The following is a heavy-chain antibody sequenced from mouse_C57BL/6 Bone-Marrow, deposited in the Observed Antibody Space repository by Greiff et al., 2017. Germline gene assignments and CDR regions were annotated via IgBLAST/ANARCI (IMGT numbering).Heavy chain of an antibody. D-gene: IGHD2-4*01. CDR3: ALYDYDEAWFAY. CDR1: GYTFTSYW. J-gene: IGHJ3*01. V-gene: IGHV1-69*01. CDR2: IDPSDSST. Sequence: VQLQQSGAELVMPGASVKLSCKASGYTFTSYWMHWVKQRPGQGLEWIGEIDPSDSSTNYNQKFKGKSTLTVDKSSSTAYMQLSSLTSEDSAVYYCALYDYDEAWFAYWGQGTLVTVSA.